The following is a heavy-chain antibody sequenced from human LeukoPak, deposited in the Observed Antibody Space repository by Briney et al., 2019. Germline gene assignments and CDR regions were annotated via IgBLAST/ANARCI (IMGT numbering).Heavy chain of an antibody. CDR1: GFTFSAYS. V-gene: IGHV4-34*01. CDR2: IYYSGST. CDR3: ARVPAPRRPYGGNGFDY. J-gene: IGHJ4*02. Sequence: GTLRLSGAASGFTFSAYSMNWVGQPPGKGREGWGSIYYSGSTYYNPSLKSRVTISVDTSKNQFSLKLSSVTGADTAVYYCARVPAPRRPYGGNGFDYWGQGTLVTVSS. D-gene: IGHD4-23*01.